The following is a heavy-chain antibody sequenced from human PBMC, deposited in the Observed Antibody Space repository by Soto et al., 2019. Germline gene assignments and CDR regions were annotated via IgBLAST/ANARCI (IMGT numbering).Heavy chain of an antibody. CDR3: ARGRGGYYDSSGYLGAFDI. CDR2: IIPIFGTA. Sequence: QVQLVQSGAEVKKPGSSVKVSCKASGGTFSSYAISWVRQAPGQGLEWMGGIIPIFGTANYAQKFQGRVTITADESTSTAYMELGSLRSEDTAVYYCARGRGGYYDSSGYLGAFDIWGQGTMVTVSS. V-gene: IGHV1-69*01. CDR1: GGTFSSYA. D-gene: IGHD3-22*01. J-gene: IGHJ3*02.